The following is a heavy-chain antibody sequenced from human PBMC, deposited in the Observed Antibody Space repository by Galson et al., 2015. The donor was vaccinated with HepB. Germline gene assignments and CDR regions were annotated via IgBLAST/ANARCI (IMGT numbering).Heavy chain of an antibody. CDR1: GFTFSSYG. J-gene: IGHJ4*02. CDR3: AKVWWELRGSDSHVVDY. V-gene: IGHV3-30*18. Sequence: SLRLSCAASGFTFSSYGMHWVRQAPGKGLEWVAVISYDGSNKYYADSVKGRFTISRDNSKNTLYLQMNSLRAEDTAVYYCAKVWWELRGSDSHVVDYWGQGTLVTVSS. CDR2: ISYDGSNK. D-gene: IGHD1-26*01.